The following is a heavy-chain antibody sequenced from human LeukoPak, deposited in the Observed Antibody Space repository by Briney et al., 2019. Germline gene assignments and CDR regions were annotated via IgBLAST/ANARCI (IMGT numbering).Heavy chain of an antibody. D-gene: IGHD3-22*01. CDR2: ISYDGSNK. CDR3: AKDRSGYYSHFDY. Sequence: PGGSLRLSCAASGFTFSSYGMHWVRQAPGKGLEWVAVISYDGSNKYYADSVKGRFTISRDNSKNTLYLQMNSLRAEDTAVYYCAKDRSGYYSHFDYWGQGTLVTVSS. J-gene: IGHJ4*02. V-gene: IGHV3-30*18. CDR1: GFTFSSYG.